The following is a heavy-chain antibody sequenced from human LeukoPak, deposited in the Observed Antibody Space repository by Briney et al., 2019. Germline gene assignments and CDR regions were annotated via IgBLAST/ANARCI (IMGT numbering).Heavy chain of an antibody. CDR1: GFTFSSYW. V-gene: IGHV3-7*01. D-gene: IGHD3-22*01. J-gene: IGHJ6*03. CDR2: IKQDGREK. Sequence: PGGSLRLSCAASGFTFSSYWMSWVRQAPGKGVEGVANIKQDGREKYYVDSLKGRFTISRDNAKNSLYLQMNSLRAEDTAVYYCARDRYYYDSSGYYLYYYYYYMDVWGKGTTVTISS. CDR3: ARDRYYYDSSGYYLYYYYYYMDV.